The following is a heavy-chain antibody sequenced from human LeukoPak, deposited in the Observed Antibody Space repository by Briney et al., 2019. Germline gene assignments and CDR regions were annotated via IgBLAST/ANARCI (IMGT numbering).Heavy chain of an antibody. CDR1: GYTFTSYG. D-gene: IGHD4-17*01. J-gene: IGHJ4*02. CDR2: ISAYNGNT. Sequence: ASVKVSCKASGYTFTSYGISWVRQAPGQGLEWMGWISAYNGNTNYAQKLQGRVTMTTDTSTSTAYMELRSLRPDDTAVYYCARDRDDYGDSGGFNYWGQGTLVTASS. V-gene: IGHV1-18*01. CDR3: ARDRDDYGDSGGFNY.